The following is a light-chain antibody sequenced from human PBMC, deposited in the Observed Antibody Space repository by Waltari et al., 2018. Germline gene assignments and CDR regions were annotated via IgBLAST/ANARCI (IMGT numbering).Light chain of an antibody. CDR2: DAS. CDR1: QRISKY. CDR3: QKYGSLPAT. Sequence: EIMLTQSPGTLSLSPGERATLSCRASQRISKYLAWYQQKPGQAPRLLIYDASIRATGSPDSFSGSGYGTDFSLTISRLEPEDYAVYYCQKYGSLPATFGRGTKVEIK. J-gene: IGKJ1*01. V-gene: IGKV3-20*01.